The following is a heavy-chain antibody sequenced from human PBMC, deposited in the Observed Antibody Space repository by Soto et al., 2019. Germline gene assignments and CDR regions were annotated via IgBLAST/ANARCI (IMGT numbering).Heavy chain of an antibody. J-gene: IGHJ4*02. CDR2: ISYSGST. Sequence: SETLSLTCTVSGGSISSSSYYWGWIRQPPGKGLEWIGSISYSGSTYYNPSLKSRVTISVDTSKNQFSLKLSSVTAADTAVYYCARIEMASIKWGRGTPVTVSS. CDR1: GGSISSSSYY. CDR3: ARIEMASIK. V-gene: IGHV4-39*01. D-gene: IGHD5-12*01.